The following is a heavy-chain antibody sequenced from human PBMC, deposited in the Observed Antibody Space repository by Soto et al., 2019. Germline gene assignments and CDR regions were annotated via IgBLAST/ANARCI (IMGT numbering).Heavy chain of an antibody. D-gene: IGHD1-26*01. J-gene: IGHJ4*02. Sequence: EVQLLESGGGLVQPGGSLRLSCAASGFTFSTYAMRWVRQAPGKGLEWVSAISGRGDSTYSADSVKGTFTISRDNSKNTLYLQLNSLRAEDTDVYDCARRGSGSYYDYWGQGTLVTVSS. CDR2: ISGRGDST. CDR1: GFTFSTYA. V-gene: IGHV3-23*01. CDR3: ARRGSGSYYDY.